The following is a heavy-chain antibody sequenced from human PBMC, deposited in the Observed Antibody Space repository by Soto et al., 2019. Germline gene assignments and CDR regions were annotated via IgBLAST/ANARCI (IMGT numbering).Heavy chain of an antibody. CDR3: ARPGEIAAAGNWYYMDV. Sequence: TLSLTCTVSGGSISSYYWSWIRQPPGKGLEWIGYIYYSGSTNYNPSLKSRVTISVDTSKNQFSLKLSSVTAADTAVYYCARPGEIAAAGNWYYMDVWGKGTTVTVSS. CDR1: GGSISSYY. CDR2: IYYSGST. V-gene: IGHV4-59*08. D-gene: IGHD6-13*01. J-gene: IGHJ6*03.